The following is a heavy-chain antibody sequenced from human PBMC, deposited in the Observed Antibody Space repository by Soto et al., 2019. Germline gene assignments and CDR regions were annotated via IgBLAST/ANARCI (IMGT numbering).Heavy chain of an antibody. CDR2: IYPGDSDT. V-gene: IGHV5-51*01. D-gene: IGHD5-12*01. J-gene: IGHJ4*02. CDR3: ARPLPSIVYSGYDWAFDY. CDR1: GYSFTSYW. Sequence: GESLKISCKGSGYSFTSYWIGWVRQMPGKGLEWMGIIYPGDSDTRYSPSFQGQVTISADKSISTAYLQWSSLKASDTAMYYCARPLPSIVYSGYDWAFDYWGQGTLVTVSS.